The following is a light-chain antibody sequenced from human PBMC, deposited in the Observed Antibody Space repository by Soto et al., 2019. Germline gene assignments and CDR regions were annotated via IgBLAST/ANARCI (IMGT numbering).Light chain of an antibody. CDR1: PSVSSSY. J-gene: IGKJ1*01. V-gene: IGKV3-20*01. CDR3: QQNGSSQT. CDR2: GAS. Sequence: EILLTQSPGTLSLSPWERATLSCRASPSVSSSYLAWYQQKPGQAPRHLMYGASSRATGIPDRSSGRWGGTDFPPTISRLEHDDFAEYYCQQNGSSQTFGQGTKVDIK.